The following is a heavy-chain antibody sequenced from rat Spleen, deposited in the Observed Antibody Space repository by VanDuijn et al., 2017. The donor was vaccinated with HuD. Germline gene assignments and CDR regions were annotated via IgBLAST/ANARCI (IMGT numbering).Heavy chain of an antibody. J-gene: IGHJ2*01. V-gene: IGHV5S23*01. Sequence: EVQLVESGGGLVRPGRSLKLSCAGSGFIFSDYAMAWVRQAPTKGLAWVASITHSGGSSYYRDSVKGRFTISRDNAKSTLYLQMDSLRSEDTATYYCARPDYSRFDYWGQGVMVTVSS. CDR2: ITHSGGSS. D-gene: IGHD1-2*01. CDR1: GFIFSDYA. CDR3: ARPDYSRFDY.